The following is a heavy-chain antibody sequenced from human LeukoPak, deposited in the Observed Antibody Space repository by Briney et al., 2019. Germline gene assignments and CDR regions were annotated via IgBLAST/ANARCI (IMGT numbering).Heavy chain of an antibody. V-gene: IGHV3-30-3*01. Sequence: GGSLRLSCAATGFTLNMDWMHWVRQAPGKGLEWVAVISYDGSNKYYADSVKGRFTISRDNSKNTLYLQMNSLRAEDTAVYYCAREVTIRWRYCSSTSCYFDYWGQGTLVTVSS. J-gene: IGHJ4*02. CDR2: ISYDGSNK. D-gene: IGHD2-2*01. CDR1: GFTLNMDW. CDR3: AREVTIRWRYCSSTSCYFDY.